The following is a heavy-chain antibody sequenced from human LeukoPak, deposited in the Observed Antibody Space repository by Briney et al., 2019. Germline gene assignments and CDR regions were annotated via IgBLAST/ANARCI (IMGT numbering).Heavy chain of an antibody. J-gene: IGHJ6*03. D-gene: IGHD6-19*01. Sequence: SGTLSLTCAVSGGSISSSNWWSWVRQPPGEGLEWIGEIYHSGSTNYNPSLKSRVTISVDKSKNQFSLKLSSVTAADTAVYYCARGLAVAGTDYYYYMDVWGKGTTVTVSS. CDR2: IYHSGST. CDR1: GGSISSSNW. CDR3: ARGLAVAGTDYYYYMDV. V-gene: IGHV4-4*02.